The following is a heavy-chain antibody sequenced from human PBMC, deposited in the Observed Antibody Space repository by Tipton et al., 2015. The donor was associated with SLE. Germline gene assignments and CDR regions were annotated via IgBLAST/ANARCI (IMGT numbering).Heavy chain of an antibody. Sequence: SLRLSCAASGFTFSSYSMNWVRQAPGKGLEWVSSMSSSRSYIFYADSVKGRFTISRDNAKKSLYLQMNSLRDEDTAVYYCATSSGTEHYFDYWGQGTLVTVPS. CDR2: MSSSRSYI. J-gene: IGHJ4*02. CDR3: ATSSGTEHYFDY. D-gene: IGHD3-10*01. CDR1: GFTFSSYS. V-gene: IGHV3-21*01.